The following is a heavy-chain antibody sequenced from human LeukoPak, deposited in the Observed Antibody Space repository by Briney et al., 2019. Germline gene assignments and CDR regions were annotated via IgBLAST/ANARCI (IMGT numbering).Heavy chain of an antibody. CDR3: ARDIGGDTDGRASYWFAP. V-gene: IGHV4-59*11. CDR2: INYFGTT. CDR1: GGSIRSHS. J-gene: IGHJ5*02. Sequence: SETLSLTCTVSGGSIRSHSWHWIRQSPGKGLEWIGSINYFGTTTYKPSLKSRVTLSVDTSKNQFSLRLTSVTAADTAVYYCARDIGGDTDGRASYWFAPWGQGTLVTVSS. D-gene: IGHD1-1*01.